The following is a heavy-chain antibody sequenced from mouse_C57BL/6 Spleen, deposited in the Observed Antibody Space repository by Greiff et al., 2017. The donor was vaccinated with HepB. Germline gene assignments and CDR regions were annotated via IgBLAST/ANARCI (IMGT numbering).Heavy chain of an antibody. CDR1: GFSLTSYG. CDR2: IWSGGST. J-gene: IGHJ4*01. CDR3: ARDCYAMDY. Sequence: VQVVESGPGLVQPSQSLSITCTVSGFSLTSYGVHWVRQSPGKGLEWLGVIWSGGSTDYNAAFISRLSISKDNSKSQVFFKMNSLQADDTAIYYCARDCYAMDYWGQGTSVTVSS. V-gene: IGHV2-2*01.